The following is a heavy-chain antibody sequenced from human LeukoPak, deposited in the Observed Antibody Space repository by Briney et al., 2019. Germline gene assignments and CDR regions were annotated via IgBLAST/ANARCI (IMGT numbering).Heavy chain of an antibody. D-gene: IGHD2-15*01. J-gene: IGHJ4*02. CDR3: AKESHSGSRAPAYFDY. V-gene: IGHV3-23*01. Sequence: GGSLRLSCVGFGFTFSMDAMGWVRQAAGKGLEWVSAISGSGGSTYYAHSGTGRLTTSRDNSKNTLYLQMNSLRAEDTAVYYCAKESHSGSRAPAYFDYWGQGTLVTVSS. CDR2: ISGSGGST. CDR1: GFTFSMDA.